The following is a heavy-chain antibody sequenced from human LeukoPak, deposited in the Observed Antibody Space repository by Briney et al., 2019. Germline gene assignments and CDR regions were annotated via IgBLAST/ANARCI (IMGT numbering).Heavy chain of an antibody. CDR2: IYYSGST. CDR1: GGSISSYY. Sequence: SETLSLTCTVSGGSISSYYWSWIRQPPGKGLEWIGYIYYSGSTNYNPSLKSRVTISVDTSKNQFSLKLSSVTAADTAVYYCARDLYYYGSGKAGSYYFDYWGQGTLVTVSS. D-gene: IGHD3-10*01. J-gene: IGHJ4*02. CDR3: ARDLYYYGSGKAGSYYFDY. V-gene: IGHV4-59*01.